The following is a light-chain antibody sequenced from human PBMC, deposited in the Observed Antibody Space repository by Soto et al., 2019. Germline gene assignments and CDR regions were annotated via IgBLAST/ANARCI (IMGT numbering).Light chain of an antibody. V-gene: IGKV1-39*01. J-gene: IGKJ5*01. CDR1: QSISSS. CDR3: QQFNNYPPLIT. CDR2: AAS. Sequence: DITITQSPSALSASVGDRATITCRASQSISSSLNWYQQKPGKAPKLLIYAASSLQSGVPSRFSGSGSGTDFTLTISSLQPEDFATYYCQQFNNYPPLITFGQGTRLEI.